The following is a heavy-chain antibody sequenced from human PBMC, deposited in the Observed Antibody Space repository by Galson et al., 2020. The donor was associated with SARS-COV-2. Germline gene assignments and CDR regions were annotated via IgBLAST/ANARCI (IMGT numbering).Heavy chain of an antibody. CDR1: ISSYY. CDR3: AKIFGAGRAFDAFDV. CDR2: IYTSGST. D-gene: IGHD6-19*01. V-gene: IGHV4-4*08. J-gene: IGHJ3*01. Sequence: ISSYYWSWIRQPPGKGLEWIGYIYTSGSTNYNPSLKSRVTISVDTSKNQFSLKLNSVTAADTAIYYCAKIFGAGRAFDAFDVWGQGTMVTVSS.